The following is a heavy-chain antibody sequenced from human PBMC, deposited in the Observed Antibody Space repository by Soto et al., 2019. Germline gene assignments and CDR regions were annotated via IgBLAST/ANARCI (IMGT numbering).Heavy chain of an antibody. J-gene: IGHJ5*01. V-gene: IGHV4-4*02. CDR2: IKHTGDA. Sequence: QVHLQESGPGLVKPSETLSLTCAVSGDSIKTETWWSWLRQLPGTGLEWIGGIKHTGDANANPALRSRVSMAGERTESQCFLNLRSVRAADRAVEFCAREGRVPWCESWGQGTLVTVSS. D-gene: IGHD6-6*01. CDR3: AREGRVPWCES. CDR1: GDSIKTETW.